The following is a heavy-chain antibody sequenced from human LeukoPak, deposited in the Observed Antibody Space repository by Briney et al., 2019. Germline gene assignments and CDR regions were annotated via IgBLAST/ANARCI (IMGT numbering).Heavy chain of an antibody. D-gene: IGHD3-10*01. V-gene: IGHV1-2*02. CDR3: ARVGGFGELS. Sequence: ASVKVSCKTSGYTFTAYYTLWVRQAPRQGPEWMGWINPNNGGTNYAQKFQGRVTMTRDTSISAAYMELSRLRSDDTAVYYCARVGGFGELSWGQGTLVTVSS. CDR2: INPNNGGT. J-gene: IGHJ4*02. CDR1: GYTFTAYY.